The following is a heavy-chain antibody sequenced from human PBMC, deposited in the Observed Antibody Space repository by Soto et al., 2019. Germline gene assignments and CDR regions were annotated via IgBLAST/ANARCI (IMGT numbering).Heavy chain of an antibody. CDR3: ARDSTQPWRYVENWFDP. V-gene: IGHV1-2*02. Sequence: ASVKVSCKASGYSFTDHYIHWVRQAPGQGLEWKGWITPNSGDTKYAQKFQGRVTMTRDTSISTAYMELTRLTSDDTAVYYCARDSTQPWRYVENWFDPWGQGTLVTVSS. J-gene: IGHJ5*02. CDR2: ITPNSGDT. CDR1: GYSFTDHY. D-gene: IGHD1-1*01.